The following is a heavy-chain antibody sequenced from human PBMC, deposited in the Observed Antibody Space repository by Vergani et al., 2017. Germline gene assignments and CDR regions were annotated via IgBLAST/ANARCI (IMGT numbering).Heavy chain of an antibody. V-gene: IGHV3-7*01. CDR1: GFTFSTNW. J-gene: IGHJ5*02. CDR2: IKQDGGEK. D-gene: IGHD2-2*01. Sequence: ELQLVESGGGLVQPGGSLRLSCAASGFTFSTNWMTWVRQAPGKGLEWVANIKQDGGEKFYVDSVRGRFTISRDNAKNSLFLQMNSLRAEDTAVYYCAREGVYYCRGTNCYRDNWFDPWGQGTLVTVSS. CDR3: AREGVYYCRGTNCYRDNWFDP.